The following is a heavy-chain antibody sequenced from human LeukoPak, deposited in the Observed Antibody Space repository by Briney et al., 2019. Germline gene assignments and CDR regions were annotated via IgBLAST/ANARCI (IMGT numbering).Heavy chain of an antibody. D-gene: IGHD4-23*01. CDR1: GFTVSSNY. V-gene: IGHV3-53*01. CDR2: IYSGGST. CDR3: ARLRLFEVTPDYMDV. J-gene: IGHJ6*03. Sequence: PGGSLRLSCAASGFTVSSNYMSWVRQAPGKGLEWVSVIYSGGSTYYADSVKGRFTISRDNAKNSLYLQMNSLRAEDTAVYYCARLRLFEVTPDYMDVWGKGTTVTISS.